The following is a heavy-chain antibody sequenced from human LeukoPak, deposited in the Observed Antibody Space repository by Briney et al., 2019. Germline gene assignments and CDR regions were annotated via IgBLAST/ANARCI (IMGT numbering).Heavy chain of an antibody. V-gene: IGHV1-69*13. CDR1: GGTLSSYA. D-gene: IGHD2-2*01. J-gene: IGHJ5*02. CDR3: ARGKDCSSTSCNWFDP. Sequence: ASVKVSCKASGGTLSSYAISWVRQAPGQGLEWMGGIIPIFGTANYAQKFQGRVTITADESTSTAYMELSSLRSEDTAVYYCARGKDCSSTSCNWFDPWGQGTLVTVSS. CDR2: IIPIFGTA.